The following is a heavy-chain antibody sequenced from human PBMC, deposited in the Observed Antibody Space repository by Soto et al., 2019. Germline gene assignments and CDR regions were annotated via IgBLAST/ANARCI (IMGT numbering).Heavy chain of an antibody. J-gene: IGHJ4*02. Sequence: PSETLSLTCTVSGGSINNYYWTWIRQPPGKGLEWIGYIYNSGSTNYNPSLKSRVTISVDTSKNQFSLKLSSVTAADTAVYYCGSAYSGYDRFDSWGQGTLVTVSS. V-gene: IGHV4-59*01. D-gene: IGHD5-12*01. CDR2: IYNSGST. CDR3: GSAYSGYDRFDS. CDR1: GGSINNYY.